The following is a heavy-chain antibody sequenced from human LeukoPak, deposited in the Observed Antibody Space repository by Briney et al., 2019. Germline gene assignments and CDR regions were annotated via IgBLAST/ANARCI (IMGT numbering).Heavy chain of an antibody. Sequence: ASVKVSCKASGYTFTSYDINWVRQATGQGLEWMGWMNPNSGNTGYAQKFQGRVTMTRNTSISTAYMELSSLRSEDTAVYYCARSYDSSGYYVNAFDYWGQGTLVTVSS. D-gene: IGHD3-22*01. CDR1: GYTFTSYD. J-gene: IGHJ4*02. CDR2: MNPNSGNT. CDR3: ARSYDSSGYYVNAFDY. V-gene: IGHV1-8*01.